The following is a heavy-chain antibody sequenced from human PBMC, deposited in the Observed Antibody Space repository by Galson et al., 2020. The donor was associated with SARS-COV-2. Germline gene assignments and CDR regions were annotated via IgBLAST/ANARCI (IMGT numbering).Heavy chain of an antibody. Sequence: SETLSLTCTVSGGSISSSYWSWIRQPPGKGPEWVGNIYHSDSTNYNPSLKSRVTIEADTSKNQFSLNLKSLTAADTAIYYCARDGYGSGSCGWFDIWGEGMMGSVSA. D-gene: IGHD3-10*01. CDR1: GGSISSSY. J-gene: IGHJ5*02. V-gene: IGHV4-59*01. CDR2: IYHSDST. CDR3: ARDGYGSGSCGWFDI.